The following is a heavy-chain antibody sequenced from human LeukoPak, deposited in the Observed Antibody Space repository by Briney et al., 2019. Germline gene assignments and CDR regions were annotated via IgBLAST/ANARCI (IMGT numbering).Heavy chain of an antibody. Sequence: SETLSLTCTVSGGSISSGNYYWGWIRQPPGKGLEWIGNIHSGGSTYYDPSLKSRVTISIDTSKNHFSLTVGSVTAADTAIYYCVRRRGGSSHCDYWGQGTLVTVSS. J-gene: IGHJ4*02. CDR3: VRRRGGSSHCDY. V-gene: IGHV4-39*02. CDR2: IHSGGST. CDR1: GGSISSGNYY. D-gene: IGHD2-15*01.